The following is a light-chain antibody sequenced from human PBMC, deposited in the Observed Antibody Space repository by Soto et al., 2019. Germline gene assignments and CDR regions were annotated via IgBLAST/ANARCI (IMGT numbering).Light chain of an antibody. V-gene: IGKV1-5*01. CDR3: QQLNSYRLT. CDR1: QSISSW. CDR2: DAS. Sequence: DIQMTQSPSTLSASVGDRVTITCRASQSISSWLAWYQQKPGKAPKLLIYDASNLESGVPSRFSGGGSGTDFSLSINSLQPEDFATYYCQQLNSYRLTFGGGTKVDIK. J-gene: IGKJ4*01.